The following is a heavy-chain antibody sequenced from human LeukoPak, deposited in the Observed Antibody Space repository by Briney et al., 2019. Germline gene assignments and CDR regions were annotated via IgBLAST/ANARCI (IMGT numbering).Heavy chain of an antibody. Sequence: ASVKVSCKASGYTFTGYYMHWVRQAPGQGLEWIGRINPNSGGTNYAQKFQGGVTMTRDTSISTAYMELSRLRSDDTAVYYCARGMIGYQLLTVDYWGQGTLVTVSS. J-gene: IGHJ4*02. CDR2: INPNSGGT. D-gene: IGHD2-2*01. CDR1: GYTFTGYY. V-gene: IGHV1-2*06. CDR3: ARGMIGYQLLTVDY.